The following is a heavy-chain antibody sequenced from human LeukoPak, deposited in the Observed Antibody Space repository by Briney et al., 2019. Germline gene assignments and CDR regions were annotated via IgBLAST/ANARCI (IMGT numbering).Heavy chain of an antibody. CDR1: GLTFSSYS. CDR3: ARDSVAGVFDI. Sequence: MTGGSLRLPCAASGLTFSSYSMNWVRQAPGKGLEWVSSISSSSSYIYYADSVKGRFTISRDNAKNSLYLQMNSLRAEDTAVYYCARDSVAGVFDIWGQGTMVTVSS. CDR2: ISSSSSYI. J-gene: IGHJ3*02. V-gene: IGHV3-21*01. D-gene: IGHD6-19*01.